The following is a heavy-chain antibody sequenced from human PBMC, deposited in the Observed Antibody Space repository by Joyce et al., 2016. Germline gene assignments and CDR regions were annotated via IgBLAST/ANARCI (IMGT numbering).Heavy chain of an antibody. CDR1: GVSLTTGGMG. CDR2: IYWDDDK. CDR3: AHRRPTLVAGEEYFLH. V-gene: IGHV2-5*02. J-gene: IGHJ1*01. D-gene: IGHD6-19*01. Sequence: QITLKESGPTLVKPTETLTLTCTFSGVSLTTGGMGVGWIRQPPGEALEWLAVIYWDDDKRYSPSLNNRLTITKDTSKNQVVLTMTNMDPGDTATYYCAHRRPTLVAGEEYFLHWGQGTLVTVSS.